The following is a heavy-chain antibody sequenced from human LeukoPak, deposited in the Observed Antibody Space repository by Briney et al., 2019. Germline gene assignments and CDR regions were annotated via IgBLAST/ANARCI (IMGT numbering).Heavy chain of an antibody. Sequence: ASVKVSCKASGYTFTGYYMHWVRQAPGQGLEWMGWINPNSGGTNYAQKFQGRVTMTRDTSISTAYMELSRLRSDDTAVYYCARIFRDGYNYIDYWGQGTLVTVSS. CDR2: INPNSGGT. CDR1: GYTFTGYY. J-gene: IGHJ4*02. V-gene: IGHV1-2*02. CDR3: ARIFRDGYNYIDY. D-gene: IGHD5-24*01.